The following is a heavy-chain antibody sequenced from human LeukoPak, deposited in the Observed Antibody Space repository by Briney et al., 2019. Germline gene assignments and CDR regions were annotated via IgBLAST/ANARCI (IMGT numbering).Heavy chain of an antibody. J-gene: IGHJ6*02. CDR3: ASARRITIFGVVKYYYYGMDV. V-gene: IGHV1-69*13. Sequence: ASVTVSCTASGGTFSSYAISWVRQAPGQGLEWMGGIIPIFGTANYAQKFQGRVTITADESTSTAYMELSSLRSEDTAVYYCASARRITIFGVVKYYYYGMDVWGQGTTVTVSS. CDR1: GGTFSSYA. D-gene: IGHD3-3*01. CDR2: IIPIFGTA.